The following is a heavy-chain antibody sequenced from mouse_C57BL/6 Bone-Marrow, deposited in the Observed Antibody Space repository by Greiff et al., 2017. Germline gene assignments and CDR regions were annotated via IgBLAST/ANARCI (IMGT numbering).Heavy chain of an antibody. CDR3: ARDGGYLYYFDY. D-gene: IGHD1-1*02. J-gene: IGHJ2*01. V-gene: IGHV5-4*01. Sequence: EVKLVESGGGLVKPGGSLKLSCAASGFTFSSYAMPWVRQTPEKRLEWVATLSDGGSYTYYPANVKGRFTISRDNAKNNLYLQMSHLKSEDTAMYYCARDGGYLYYFDYGGQGTTLTVSA. CDR1: GFTFSSYA. CDR2: LSDGGSYT.